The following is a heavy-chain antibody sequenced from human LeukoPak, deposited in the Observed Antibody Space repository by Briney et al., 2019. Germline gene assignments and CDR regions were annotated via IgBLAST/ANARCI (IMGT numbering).Heavy chain of an antibody. CDR1: GFTFSTYA. CDR2: IYTSGDT. J-gene: IGHJ4*02. V-gene: IGHV3-66*01. Sequence: SGGSLRLSCAASGFTFSTYAMSWVRQAPGKGLEWVSVIYTSGDTYYADSVKGRFTISRDSSKNTLYLQMNTLRTEDTAVYYCVRVRYSGSWFPVPNFDCWGQGTLVTVSS. CDR3: VRVRYSGSWFPVPNFDC. D-gene: IGHD1-26*01.